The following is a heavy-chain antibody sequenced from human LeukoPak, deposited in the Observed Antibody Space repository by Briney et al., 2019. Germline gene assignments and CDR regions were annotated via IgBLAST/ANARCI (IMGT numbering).Heavy chain of an antibody. CDR3: ASSSWDPLDYYYYMDV. CDR2: INPNSGGT. V-gene: IGHV1-2*02. D-gene: IGHD6-13*01. J-gene: IGHJ6*03. Sequence: GASVKVSCKASGYTFTSYDINWVRQAPGQGLEWMGWINPNSGGTNYAQKFQGRVTMTRDTSISTAYMELSRLRSDDTAVYYCASSSWDPLDYYYYMDVWGKGTTVTVSS. CDR1: GYTFTSYD.